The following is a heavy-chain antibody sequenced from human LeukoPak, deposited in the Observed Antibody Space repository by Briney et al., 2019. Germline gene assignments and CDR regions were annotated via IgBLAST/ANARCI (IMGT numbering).Heavy chain of an antibody. CDR2: INPNSGGT. CDR1: GYPFTSYH. Sequence: GASVKVSCKSSGYPFTSYHMHWVRQAPGQGLEWMGWINPNSGGTNYAQKFQGRVTMTRDTSISTAYMELSRLRSDDTAVYYCAREKIGYSGYPYPYMDVWGKGTTVTVSS. J-gene: IGHJ6*03. D-gene: IGHD5-12*01. V-gene: IGHV1-2*02. CDR3: AREKIGYSGYPYPYMDV.